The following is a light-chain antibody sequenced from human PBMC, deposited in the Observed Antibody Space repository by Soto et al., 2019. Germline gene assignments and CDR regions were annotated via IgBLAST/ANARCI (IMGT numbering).Light chain of an antibody. CDR2: DVS. V-gene: IGLV2-14*03. CDR1: ISDVGSYNY. CDR3: GSYTTSSNYV. J-gene: IGLJ1*01. Sequence: QSALTQPASVSGSPGQSITISCTGTISDVGSYNYVSWYQQYPGKAPKLMIYDVSTRPSGVSDRFSGSESGNMASLTISGLRAEDEADYYCGSYTTSSNYVFGTGTKATVL.